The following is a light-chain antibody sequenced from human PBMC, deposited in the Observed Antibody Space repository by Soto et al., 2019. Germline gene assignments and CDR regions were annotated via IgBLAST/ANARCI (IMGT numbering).Light chain of an antibody. CDR2: GAS. Sequence: EIVLTQAPSTLSWSPGERVSLSCRASQRVSNSYLVWYQQKPGQAPRLLIYGASTRATGIPARFSGSGSGTEFTLTISSLQSEDFAVYYCQQYNIWPRPFGQGTNVDIK. CDR3: QQYNIWPRP. V-gene: IGKV3-15*01. CDR1: QRVSNSY. J-gene: IGKJ1*01.